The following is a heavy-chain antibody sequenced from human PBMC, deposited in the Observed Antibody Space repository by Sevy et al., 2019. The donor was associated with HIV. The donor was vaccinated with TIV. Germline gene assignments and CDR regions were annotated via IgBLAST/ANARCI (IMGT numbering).Heavy chain of an antibody. CDR1: GFTFSSYA. CDR2: ISYDGSNK. V-gene: IGHV3-30-3*01. J-gene: IGHJ3*02. D-gene: IGHD3-22*01. CDR3: ARESVEIGIVVVSNDAFDI. Sequence: GGSLRLSCAASGFTFSSYAMRWVRQAPGKGLEWVAVISYDGSNKYYADSVKGRFTISRDNSKNTLYLQMNSLRAEDTAVYYCARESVEIGIVVVSNDAFDIWGQGTMVTVSS.